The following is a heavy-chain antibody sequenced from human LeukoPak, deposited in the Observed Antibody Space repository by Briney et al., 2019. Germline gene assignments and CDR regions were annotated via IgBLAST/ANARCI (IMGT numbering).Heavy chain of an antibody. CDR3: ARDLSGPLDY. D-gene: IGHD3-3*01. Sequence: GASVKVSCKASGHTFTGYSIHWVRQAPGQGLEWMGWINPNSGGRDYAQKFQGRVTMTRDTSISTAYMELSRLRSDDTAVYYCARDLSGPLDYWGQGTLVTVSS. CDR1: GHTFTGYS. V-gene: IGHV1-2*02. J-gene: IGHJ4*02. CDR2: INPNSGGR.